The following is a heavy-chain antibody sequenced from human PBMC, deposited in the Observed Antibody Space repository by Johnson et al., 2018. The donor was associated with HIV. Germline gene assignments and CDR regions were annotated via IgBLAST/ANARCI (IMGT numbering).Heavy chain of an antibody. V-gene: IGHV3-66*01. D-gene: IGHD2-15*01. CDR1: GFTVSSNY. Sequence: QPGGSLRLSCAASGFTVSSNYMSWVRQAPGKGLEWVSVIYSGGSTYYADSVKGRFTISRDNSKNTLYLQMNSLRAEDTAVYYCARVWVVEVARGAFDIWGQGTMVTVSS. CDR2: IYSGGST. J-gene: IGHJ3*02. CDR3: ARVWVVEVARGAFDI.